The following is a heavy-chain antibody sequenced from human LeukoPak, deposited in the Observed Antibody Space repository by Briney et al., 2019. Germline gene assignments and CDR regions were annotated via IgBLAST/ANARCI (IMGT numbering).Heavy chain of an antibody. J-gene: IGHJ4*02. V-gene: IGHV3-23*01. D-gene: IGHD5-18*01. CDR1: GLTFSSYA. Sequence: GGSLRLSCAASGLTFSSYAMSWVRQAPGKRLEWVSGISGSGGSTYYADSVKGRFTISRDNSKNTPYLQMNSLRAEDTAEYYCAARIQLWLRDYWGQGTLVTVSS. CDR2: ISGSGGST. CDR3: AARIQLWLRDY.